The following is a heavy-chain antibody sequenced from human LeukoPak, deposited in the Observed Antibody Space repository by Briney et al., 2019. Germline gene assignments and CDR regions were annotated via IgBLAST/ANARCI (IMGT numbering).Heavy chain of an antibody. Sequence: VASVKVSCKASGYTFTSYGISWVRQAPGQGLEWMGWISAYNGNTNYAQKLQGRVTMTTDTSTSTAYMELRSLRSDDTAVYYCARVGGELSPSDAFDIWGQGTMITVSS. CDR1: GYTFTSYG. D-gene: IGHD3-16*02. V-gene: IGHV1-18*01. CDR2: ISAYNGNT. CDR3: ARVGGELSPSDAFDI. J-gene: IGHJ3*02.